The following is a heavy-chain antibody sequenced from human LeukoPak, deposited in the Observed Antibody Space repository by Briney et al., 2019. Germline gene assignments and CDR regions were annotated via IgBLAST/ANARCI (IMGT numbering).Heavy chain of an antibody. J-gene: IGHJ4*02. CDR3: ARARGVGAHDY. CDR2: ISSSSSYI. CDR1: GFTFSSYS. D-gene: IGHD1-26*01. Sequence: GGSLRLSCAASGFTFSSYSMNWVRQAPGKGLQWVSSISSSSSYIYYADSVKGRFTISRDNAKNSLYLQMNSLRAEDTAVYYCARARGVGAHDYWGQGTLVTVSS. V-gene: IGHV3-21*01.